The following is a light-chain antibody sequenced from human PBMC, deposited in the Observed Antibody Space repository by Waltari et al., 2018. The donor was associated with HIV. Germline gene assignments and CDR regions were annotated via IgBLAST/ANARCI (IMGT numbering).Light chain of an antibody. V-gene: IGLV2-14*01. CDR1: SSYVGGYTY. Sequence: QSALTQPASVSGSPGQSITISCPGTSSYVGGYTYVSWYQPHPGKAPKLMIYEVSNRPSGVSNRFSGSKSGNTASLTISGLQAEDEADYYCRSYTSSSTYVFGTATKVTVL. J-gene: IGLJ1*01. CDR3: RSYTSSSTYV. CDR2: EVS.